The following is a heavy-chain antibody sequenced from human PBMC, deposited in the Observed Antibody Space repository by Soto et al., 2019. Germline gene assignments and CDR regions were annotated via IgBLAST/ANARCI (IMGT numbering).Heavy chain of an antibody. Sequence: QVQLVQSGAEVKKPGSSVKVSCKASGGTFSSYAISWVRQAPGQGLEWMGGIIPMFGTANCAQKFEDRVTITANESTRTDYMEQSSLRSEDTAVYYCASTPMVRGGMRWYFDLWGRGTLVTVSS. D-gene: IGHD3-10*01. CDR1: GGTFSSYA. J-gene: IGHJ2*01. V-gene: IGHV1-69*01. CDR2: IIPMFGTA. CDR3: ASTPMVRGGMRWYFDL.